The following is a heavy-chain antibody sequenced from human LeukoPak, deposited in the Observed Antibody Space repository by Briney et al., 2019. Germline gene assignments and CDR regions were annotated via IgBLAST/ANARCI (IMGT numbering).Heavy chain of an antibody. V-gene: IGHV4-31*03. Sequence: SETLSLTCTVSGGSISSGGYYWSWIRQHPGKGLEWIGYIYYSGSTYYNPSLKSRVTISVDTSKNQFSLKLSSVTAADTAVYYCARDRSSSSWYPHYWYFDLWGRGTLVTVSS. CDR2: IYYSGST. CDR3: ARDRSSSSWYPHYWYFDL. D-gene: IGHD6-13*01. CDR1: GGSISSGGYY. J-gene: IGHJ2*01.